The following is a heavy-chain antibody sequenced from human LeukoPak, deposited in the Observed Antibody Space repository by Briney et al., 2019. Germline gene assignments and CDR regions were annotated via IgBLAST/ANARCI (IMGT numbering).Heavy chain of an antibody. Sequence: PSETLSLTCTVSGGSINSRSYYWGWVRQPPGKGLEWIASVYASGRTYYNPSLKSRVSMSLDTSKNQFSLKLSSVTAADTAVYYCARDPDSSDYYLDPYFDYWGQGTLVTVSS. J-gene: IGHJ4*02. V-gene: IGHV4-39*07. CDR3: ARDPDSSDYYLDPYFDY. D-gene: IGHD3-22*01. CDR1: GGSINSRSYY. CDR2: VYASGRT.